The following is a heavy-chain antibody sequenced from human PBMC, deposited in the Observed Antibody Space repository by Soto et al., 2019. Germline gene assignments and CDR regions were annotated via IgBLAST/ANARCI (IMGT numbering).Heavy chain of an antibody. Sequence: QVQLVQSGAEVKKPGASVKVSCKASGYTFTNYDINWVRQATGQGLEWMGWLNPNSGNTGYSQKFQGRVTMTRNTSISTAYIELSSLRSEDTAVYYCARDPSLTIFGVVIIAYYGMDVWGQGTTVTVSS. J-gene: IGHJ6*02. CDR2: LNPNSGNT. CDR3: ARDPSLTIFGVVIIAYYGMDV. V-gene: IGHV1-8*01. D-gene: IGHD3-3*01. CDR1: GYTFTNYD.